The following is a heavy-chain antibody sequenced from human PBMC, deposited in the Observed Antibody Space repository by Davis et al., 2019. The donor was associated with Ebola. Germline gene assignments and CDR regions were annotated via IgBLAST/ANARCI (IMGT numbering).Heavy chain of an antibody. CDR1: GGTFSSYA. Sequence: ASVKVSCKASGGTFSSYAISWVRQAPGQGLEWMGWISAYNGNTNYAQKLQGRVTMTTDTSTSTAYMELRSLRSDDTAVYYCARDEAGIAVAGTVGGFDPWGQGTLVTVSS. D-gene: IGHD6-19*01. CDR3: ARDEAGIAVAGTVGGFDP. V-gene: IGHV1-18*01. J-gene: IGHJ5*02. CDR2: ISAYNGNT.